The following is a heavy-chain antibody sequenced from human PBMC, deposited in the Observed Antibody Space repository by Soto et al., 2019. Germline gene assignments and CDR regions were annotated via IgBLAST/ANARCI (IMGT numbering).Heavy chain of an antibody. CDR1: GYTFTIYG. J-gene: IGHJ4*02. CDR2: ISAYNGNT. Sequence: GASVKVSGKASGYTFTIYGISCVLQSPLQGLEWMGWISAYNGNTNYAQKLQGRVTMTTDTSTSTAYMELRSLRSDDTAVYYCARLVPDIVATTPFFDYWGQGTLVTVSS. CDR3: ARLVPDIVATTPFFDY. D-gene: IGHD5-12*01. V-gene: IGHV1-18*01.